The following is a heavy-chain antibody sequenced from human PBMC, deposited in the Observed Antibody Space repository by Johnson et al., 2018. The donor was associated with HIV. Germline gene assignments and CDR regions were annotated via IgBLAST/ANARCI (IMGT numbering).Heavy chain of an antibody. V-gene: IGHV3-7*03. CDR3: ARDALEAFQAFDI. CDR2: IKQDGSEK. CDR1: GFTFSSYW. Sequence: VQLVESGGGLVQPGRSLRLSCAASGFTFSSYWMSWVRQAPGKGLEWVANIKQDGSEKYYVDSVKGRFTISRDNAKNSLYLQMNSLRAEDTALYYCARDALEAFQAFDIWGQGTMVTVSS. J-gene: IGHJ3*02. D-gene: IGHD2/OR15-2a*01.